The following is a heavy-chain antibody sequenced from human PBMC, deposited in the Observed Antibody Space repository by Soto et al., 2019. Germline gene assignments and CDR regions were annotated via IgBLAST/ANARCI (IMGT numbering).Heavy chain of an antibody. V-gene: IGHV3-30*04. CDR1: GFTFTSYS. D-gene: IGHD6-6*01. J-gene: IGHJ6*02. Sequence: GGSLRLSCAVSGFTFTSYSMSWVRQAPGEGLEWVAVISYDGSNKYYADSVKGRFTISRDNSKNTLYLQMNSLRAEDTAVYYCAKDLAARPDPYYYYGMDVWGQGTTVTVSS. CDR2: ISYDGSNK. CDR3: AKDLAARPDPYYYYGMDV.